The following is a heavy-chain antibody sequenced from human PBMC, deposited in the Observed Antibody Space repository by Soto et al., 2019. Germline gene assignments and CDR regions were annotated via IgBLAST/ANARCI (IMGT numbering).Heavy chain of an antibody. CDR2: IYPGDSYT. CDR3: ARLQAAAGDNDLTFDY. Sequence: GESLKISCEGSGYSFTNYWIGWVRQMPGKGLEWMGIIYPGDSYTNYSPSFQGHVTISADKSISTAYLQWSSLKASDTAMYYCARLQAAAGDNDLTFDYRGQGTLVTVSS. J-gene: IGHJ4*02. V-gene: IGHV5-51*01. D-gene: IGHD6-13*01. CDR1: GYSFTNYW.